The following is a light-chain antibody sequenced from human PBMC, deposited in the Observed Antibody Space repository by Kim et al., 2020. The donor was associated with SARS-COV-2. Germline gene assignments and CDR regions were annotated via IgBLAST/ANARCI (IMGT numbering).Light chain of an antibody. V-gene: IGKV1-17*01. Sequence: DIQMKQSPSSLSASVGDRVTITCRASQDIRNDLGWYQQNPGRAPKSLIYGASSLQSGVPSRFSGSGSGTEFTLTISSVQPEDFATYFCLQHNTYPVTFGQGTRLEIK. J-gene: IGKJ5*01. CDR3: LQHNTYPVT. CDR2: GAS. CDR1: QDIRND.